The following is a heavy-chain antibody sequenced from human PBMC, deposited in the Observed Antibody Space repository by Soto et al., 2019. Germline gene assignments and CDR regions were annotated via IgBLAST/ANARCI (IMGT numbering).Heavy chain of an antibody. CDR1: GDSVSSNSAA. CDR2: TYYRSKWYN. J-gene: IGHJ5*02. V-gene: IGHV6-1*01. Sequence: SPTLSLTCAISGDSVSSNSAAWNWIRQSPSRGLEWLGRTYYRSKWYNDYAVSVKSRITINPDTSKNQFSLQLNSVTPEDTAVYYCARDYCSGGSCYSSVWFDPWGQGTLVTVSS. D-gene: IGHD2-15*01. CDR3: ARDYCSGGSCYSSVWFDP.